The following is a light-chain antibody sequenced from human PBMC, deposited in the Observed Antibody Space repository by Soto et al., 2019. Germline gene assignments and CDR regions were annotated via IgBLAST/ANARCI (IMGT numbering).Light chain of an antibody. CDR2: GAS. CDR1: QSVSSN. J-gene: IGKJ1*01. V-gene: IGKV3-20*01. CDR3: QQYDNSVWT. Sequence: SPATLSVSPGERATLSCRASQSVSSNLAWYQQKPGQAPRLLIYGASSRATGIPDRFSGSGSGTDFTLTISRLEPEDVAVYYCQQYDNSVWTFGQGTKVDIK.